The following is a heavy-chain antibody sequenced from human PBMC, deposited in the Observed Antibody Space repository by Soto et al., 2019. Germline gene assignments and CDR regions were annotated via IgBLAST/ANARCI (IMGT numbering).Heavy chain of an antibody. CDR3: EKDGWMFGGVIVLTDWYFDL. Sequence: QVQLVESGGGVVQPGRSLRLSCAASGFTFSSYAMHWFRKSPGKGLEWVAVISYDGSNKSYSDSVKGRFTISRDNCKNTLYLQVNNLRGEVTAVYYCEKDGWMFGGVIVLTDWYFDLWGRGTLVTVSS. J-gene: IGHJ2*01. D-gene: IGHD3-16*02. CDR1: GFTFSSYA. CDR2: ISYDGSNK. V-gene: IGHV3-30-3*01.